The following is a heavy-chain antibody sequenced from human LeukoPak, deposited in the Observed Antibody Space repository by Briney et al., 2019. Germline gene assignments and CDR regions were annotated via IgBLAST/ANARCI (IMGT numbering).Heavy chain of an antibody. CDR1: GYTFTSYG. J-gene: IGHJ4*02. D-gene: IGHD2-2*01. V-gene: IGHV1-18*01. CDR2: ISAYNGNT. Sequence: ASVKVSCKASGYTFTSYGISWVRQAPGQGLEWMGWISAYNGNTNYAQKLQGRVTMTTDTSTSTAYMELRSLRSEDTAVYYCATLYCSSTSCPYYFDYWGQGTLVTVSS. CDR3: ATLYCSSTSCPYYFDY.